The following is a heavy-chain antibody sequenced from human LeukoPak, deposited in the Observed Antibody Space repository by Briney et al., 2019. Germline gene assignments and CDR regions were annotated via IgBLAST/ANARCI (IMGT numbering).Heavy chain of an antibody. CDR1: GYTFTGYY. V-gene: IGHV1-2*02. CDR2: INPNSGGT. D-gene: IGHD3-3*01. CDR3: ARDPTYYDFWSGSSPFDP. J-gene: IGHJ5*02. Sequence: ASVKVSCKASGYTFTGYYMHWVRQAPGQGLEWMGWINPNSGGTNYAQKFQGRVTMTRDTSISTAYMELSRLRSDDTAVYYCARDPTYYDFWSGSSPFDPWGQGTLVTVSS.